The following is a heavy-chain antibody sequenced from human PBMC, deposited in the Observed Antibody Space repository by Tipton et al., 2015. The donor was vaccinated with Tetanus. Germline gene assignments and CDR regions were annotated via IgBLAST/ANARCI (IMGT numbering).Heavy chain of an antibody. CDR2: SWYDGTDK. V-gene: IGHV3-33*01. J-gene: IGHJ4*02. Sequence: SLRLSCAASGFIFSSYGIHWVRQAPGKGLEWLAVSWYDGTDKYYADSVKGRFTISRDNSKNTLYLQMNSLRAEDTALYYCARGADCSGGSCFSGDFDTWGQGTQVTVS. CDR3: ARGADCSGGSCFSGDFDT. D-gene: IGHD2-15*01. CDR1: GFIFSSYG.